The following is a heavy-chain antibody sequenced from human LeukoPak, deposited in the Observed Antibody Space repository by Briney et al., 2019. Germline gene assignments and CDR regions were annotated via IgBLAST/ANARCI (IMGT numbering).Heavy chain of an antibody. CDR3: AELGITMIGGV. Sequence: GGSLRLSCAASGFTFSHYGMSWVRQAPGKGLEWVSGLSGSGGSTYYADSVKGRFTISRDNAKNSLYLQMNSLRAEDTAVYYCAELGITMIGGVWGKGTTVTISS. CDR1: GFTFSHYG. V-gene: IGHV3-23*01. J-gene: IGHJ6*04. CDR2: LSGSGGST. D-gene: IGHD3-10*02.